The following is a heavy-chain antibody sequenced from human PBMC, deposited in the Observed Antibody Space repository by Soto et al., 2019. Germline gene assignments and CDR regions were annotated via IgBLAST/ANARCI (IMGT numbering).Heavy chain of an antibody. Sequence: SETLSLTCSVSGGSISSSSYSWGWIRQPPGKGLEWIGTIYYSGSTHYNPSLEGRVAISADTPNNQLSLRLSSVTAADTAVYYCGRRPGHSGSTTCFGYYSVDVWGQRTTVTVSS. CDR2: IYYSGST. CDR3: GRRPGHSGSTTCFGYYSVDV. CDR1: GGSISSSSYS. V-gene: IGHV4-39*01. D-gene: IGHD2-2*01. J-gene: IGHJ6*02.